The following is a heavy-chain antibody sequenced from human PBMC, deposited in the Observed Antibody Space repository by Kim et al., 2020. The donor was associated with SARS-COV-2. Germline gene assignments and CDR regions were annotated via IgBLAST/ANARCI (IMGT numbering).Heavy chain of an antibody. J-gene: IGHJ5*02. CDR1: GGSISSSSYY. Sequence: SETLSLTCTVSGGSISSSSYYWGWIRQPPGKGLEWIGSIYYSGSTYYNPSLKSRVTISVDTSKNQFSLKLSSVTAADTAVYYCARNSPGWQLVPINWFDP. D-gene: IGHD6-13*01. CDR2: IYYSGST. CDR3: ARNSPGWQLVPINWFDP. V-gene: IGHV4-39*07.